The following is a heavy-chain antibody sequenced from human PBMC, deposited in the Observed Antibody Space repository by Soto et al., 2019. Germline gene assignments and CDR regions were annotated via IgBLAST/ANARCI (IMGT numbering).Heavy chain of an antibody. D-gene: IGHD2-2*01. CDR2: IYPGDSDT. V-gene: IGHV5-51*03. CDR3: AREVGDIIVVPTLGVAFHI. Sequence: EVQLVQSGAEVKKPGESLKISCKGSGYTFTSYWIGWLRQMPGKGLEWMGIIYPGDSDTRYSPSFQGQVIISVDKSISTAYLEWRSLKASDTAMYYCAREVGDIIVVPTLGVAFHIWGQGTMVTVSS. CDR1: GYTFTSYW. J-gene: IGHJ3*02.